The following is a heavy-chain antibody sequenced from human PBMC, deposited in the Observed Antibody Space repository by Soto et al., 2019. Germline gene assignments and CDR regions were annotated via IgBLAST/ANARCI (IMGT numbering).Heavy chain of an antibody. CDR1: GGSISSGGYS. CDR3: ARRDWSGSTSHFYFDY. CDR2: IYHSGST. Sequence: PSETLSLTCAVSGGSISSGGYSWSWIRQPPGKGLEWIGYIYHSGSTYYNPSLKSRVTISVDRSKNQFSLKLSSVTAADTAVYYCARRDWSGSTSHFYFDYWGQGVLVAVSS. D-gene: IGHD3-9*01. J-gene: IGHJ4*02. V-gene: IGHV4-30-2*01.